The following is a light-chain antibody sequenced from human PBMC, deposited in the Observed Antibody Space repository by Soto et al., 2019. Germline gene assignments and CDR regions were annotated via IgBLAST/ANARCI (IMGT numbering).Light chain of an antibody. J-gene: IGKJ1*01. V-gene: IGKV3-20*01. CDR2: GAS. Sequence: EIVLTQSPGTLSLSPGESATLSCRASQSVSSSYLAWYQQKPGQAPRLLIYGASIRATGIPDRFSGSGSGTDFTLTINRLEPEDFAVYYCQQYGSSPPWTFGQGTKVEIK. CDR3: QQYGSSPPWT. CDR1: QSVSSSY.